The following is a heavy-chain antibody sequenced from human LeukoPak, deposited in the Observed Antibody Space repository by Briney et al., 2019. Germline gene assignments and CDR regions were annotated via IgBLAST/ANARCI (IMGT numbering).Heavy chain of an antibody. V-gene: IGHV3-48*03. Sequence: GGSLRLSCATSGLTFSSYEMNWIRQAPGKGLEWISYINSVGNTIYYADSVRARFTISRDNAKNSLYLQMNSLRAEDTAAYYCARDPFPHDYGDFWGQGTLVTVSS. D-gene: IGHD3-16*01. CDR2: INSVGNTI. CDR1: GLTFSSYE. J-gene: IGHJ4*02. CDR3: ARDPFPHDYGDF.